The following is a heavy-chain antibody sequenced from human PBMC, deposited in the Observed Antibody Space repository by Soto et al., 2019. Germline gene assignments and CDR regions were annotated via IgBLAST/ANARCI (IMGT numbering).Heavy chain of an antibody. CDR2: ISAYNGNT. J-gene: IGHJ4*02. Sequence: GASGKVCCKASGYTFTSYGISWVRQAPGQGLEWMGWISAYNGNTNYAQKLQGRVTMTTDKSTSTAYMELSSLRSEDTAVYYCARDELGDHQDIVVVPAAFWGQGTLVTVSS. V-gene: IGHV1-18*01. CDR3: ARDELGDHQDIVVVPAAF. CDR1: GYTFTSYG. D-gene: IGHD2-2*01.